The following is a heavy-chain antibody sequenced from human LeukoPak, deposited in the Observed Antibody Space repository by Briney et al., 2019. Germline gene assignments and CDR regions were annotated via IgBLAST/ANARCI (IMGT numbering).Heavy chain of an antibody. V-gene: IGHV3-64D*06. CDR3: ARGSDTAAGLY. CDR1: GFTFSTYA. D-gene: IGHD6-13*01. Sequence: PGGSLRLSCSASGFTFSTYAMHWVRQAPGKGLEYVSAISRNGGRTYYADSVEGRFTISRDNSKNTLYLQMSSLRAKDTAVYYCARGSDTAAGLYWGQGTLVTVSS. CDR2: ISRNGGRT. J-gene: IGHJ4*02.